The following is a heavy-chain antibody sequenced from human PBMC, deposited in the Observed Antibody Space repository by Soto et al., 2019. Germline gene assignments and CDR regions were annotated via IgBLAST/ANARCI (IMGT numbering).Heavy chain of an antibody. CDR1: GGSISSYY. J-gene: IGHJ4*02. CDR3: ARKVRYGYYFDY. V-gene: IGHV4-59*01. D-gene: IGHD1-1*01. CDR2: IYYSGST. Sequence: SETLSRTCTVSGGSISSYYWSWIRQPPGKGLEWIGYIYYSGSTNYNPSLKSRVTISVDTSKNQFSLKLSSVTAADTAVYYCARKVRYGYYFDYWGQGTLVTVS.